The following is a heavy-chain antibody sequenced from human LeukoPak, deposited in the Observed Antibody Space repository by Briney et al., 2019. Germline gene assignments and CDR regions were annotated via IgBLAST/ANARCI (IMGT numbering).Heavy chain of an antibody. CDR1: GYTFTNYG. CDR3: ARMMSIPVAGHRPLFDY. D-gene: IGHD6-19*01. Sequence: ASVKVSCKASGYTFTNYGINWVRQASGQGLEWMGWISTYNGNTNYAQDLQGRVTMTTDTSTSTAYMELRTLTSDDTAVYYCARMMSIPVAGHRPLFDYWGQGTLVTVSS. CDR2: ISTYNGNT. J-gene: IGHJ4*02. V-gene: IGHV1-18*01.